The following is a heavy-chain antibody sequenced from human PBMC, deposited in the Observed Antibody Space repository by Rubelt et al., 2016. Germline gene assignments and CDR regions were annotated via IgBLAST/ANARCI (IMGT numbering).Heavy chain of an antibody. J-gene: IGHJ4*02. CDR1: GYTFTSYG. V-gene: IGHV1-18*01. D-gene: IGHD3-10*01. Sequence: QVQLVQSGAEVKKPGASVKVSCKASGYTFTSYGISWVRQAPGQGLEWMGWISAYNGNTNYAQKLQGRVTMTTDTSTCTAYRELRSRRSDDTAVYYCARDPLPVRGVIMTPTHWGQGTLVTVSS. CDR3: ARDPLPVRGVIMTPTH. CDR2: ISAYNGNT.